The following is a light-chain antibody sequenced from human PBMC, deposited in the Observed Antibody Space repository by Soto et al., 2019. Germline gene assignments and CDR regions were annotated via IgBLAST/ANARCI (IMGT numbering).Light chain of an antibody. CDR3: QQYNSYRRT. CDR1: QSISSW. Sequence: DIQMTQSPSTLSASVGDRVTITCRASQSISSWLAWYQQKPGKAPKLLIYDASSLESGVPSRFSGSGSGTEFTLTISSLQPNDFVTYYCQQYNSYRRTFGHGTKVDIK. J-gene: IGKJ1*01. V-gene: IGKV1-5*01. CDR2: DAS.